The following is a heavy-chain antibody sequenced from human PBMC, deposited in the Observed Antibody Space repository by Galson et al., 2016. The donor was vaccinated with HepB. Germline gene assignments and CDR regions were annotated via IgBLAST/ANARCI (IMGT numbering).Heavy chain of an antibody. V-gene: IGHV4-59*08. CDR2: MRDSGNT. J-gene: IGHJ5*02. CDR1: GGPISGAY. D-gene: IGHD1-26*01. CDR3: ARVVWGAPIPGTYGWLDP. Sequence: SETLSLTCSVSGGPISGAYWSWTRQPPGKGLEWIAYMRDSGNTNYNPSLKSRVTIAVDTSINQFSLRLSSVTAGDTAVYYCARVVWGAPIPGTYGWLDPWGRGTLVTVSS.